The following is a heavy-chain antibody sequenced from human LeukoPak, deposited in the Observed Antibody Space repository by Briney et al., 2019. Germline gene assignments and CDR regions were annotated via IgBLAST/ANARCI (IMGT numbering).Heavy chain of an antibody. J-gene: IGHJ3*02. Sequence: ASVKVSCKASGYTFTSYSIYWVRQAPGQGLEWMGIINPSGGSTRNAQKFQGRVTMTRDTSTSTVFMELSSLRSDDTAVYYCARGNDFWSGKNAFDIWGQGTMVTVSS. V-gene: IGHV1-46*01. CDR3: ARGNDFWSGKNAFDI. D-gene: IGHD3-3*01. CDR2: INPSGGST. CDR1: GYTFTSYS.